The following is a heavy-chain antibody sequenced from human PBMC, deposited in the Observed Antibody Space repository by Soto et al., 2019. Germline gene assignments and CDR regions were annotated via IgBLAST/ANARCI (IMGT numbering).Heavy chain of an antibody. Sequence: SYAMHWVRQAPGQRLEWMGWINAGNGNTKYSQKFQGRVTITRDTSASTAYMELSSLRSEDTAVYYCARDYYDILTGYTWFDPWGQRTLVTVSS. D-gene: IGHD3-9*01. CDR1: SYA. J-gene: IGHJ5*02. CDR3: ARDYYDILTGYTWFDP. CDR2: INAGNGNT. V-gene: IGHV1-3*01.